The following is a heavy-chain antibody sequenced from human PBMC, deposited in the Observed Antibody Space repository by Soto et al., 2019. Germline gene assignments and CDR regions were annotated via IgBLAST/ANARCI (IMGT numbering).Heavy chain of an antibody. D-gene: IGHD6-13*01. CDR3: AGSQLDNWFDP. CDR2: IWYDGSNK. V-gene: IGHV3-33*01. J-gene: IGHJ5*02. Sequence: HPGGSLRLSCAASGFTFSSYGMHWVRQAPGKGLEWVAVIWYDGSNKYYADSVKGRFTISRDNSKNTLYLQMNSLRAEDTAVYYCAGSQLDNWFDPWGQGTLVTVSS. CDR1: GFTFSSYG.